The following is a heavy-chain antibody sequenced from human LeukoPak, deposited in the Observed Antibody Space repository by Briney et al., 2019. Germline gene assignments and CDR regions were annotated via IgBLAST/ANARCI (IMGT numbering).Heavy chain of an antibody. CDR2: IKQDGSEK. J-gene: IGHJ4*02. D-gene: IGHD5-12*01. V-gene: IGHV3-7*03. Sequence: PGGSLRLSRAASGFTFSSYWMSWVRQAPGKGLEWVANIKQDGSEKYYVDSVKGRFTISRDNAKNSLYLQMNSLRAEDTAVYYCARDLGGYSGYDPFDYWGQGTLVTVSS. CDR3: ARDLGGYSGYDPFDY. CDR1: GFTFSSYW.